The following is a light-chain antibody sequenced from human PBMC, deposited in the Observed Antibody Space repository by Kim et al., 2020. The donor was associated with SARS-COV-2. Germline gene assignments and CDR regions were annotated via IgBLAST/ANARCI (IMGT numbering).Light chain of an antibody. Sequence: DIQMTQSPSSLSASVGDRVTITCQASQDISNYLNWYQQKPGKAPKLLIYDASNLETGVPSRFSGSGSGTDFTFTISSLQPEDIATYYCQQYDNLQLGGGHFTFGPGTKVDIK. CDR1: QDISNY. CDR3: QQYDNLQLGGGHFT. V-gene: IGKV1-33*01. CDR2: DAS. J-gene: IGKJ3*01.